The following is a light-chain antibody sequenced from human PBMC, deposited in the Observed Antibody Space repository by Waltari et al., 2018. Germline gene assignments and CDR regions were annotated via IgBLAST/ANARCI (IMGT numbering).Light chain of an antibody. Sequence: DIQMTQSPSSLSASVGDRFTITCQASQDISNYLNWYQQKPGKAPKLLIYDASNLETGVPSRFSGSGSGTDFSFTISSMQPEDIATYYCHQYENLPPTFGQGTKLDIK. CDR2: DAS. V-gene: IGKV1-33*01. CDR3: HQYENLPPT. J-gene: IGKJ2*01. CDR1: QDISNY.